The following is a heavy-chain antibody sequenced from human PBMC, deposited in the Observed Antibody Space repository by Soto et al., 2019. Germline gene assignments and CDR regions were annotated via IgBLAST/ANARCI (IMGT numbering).Heavy chain of an antibody. CDR2: ISYDGSNT. CDR1: GFTFSSYG. J-gene: IGHJ4*02. D-gene: IGHD1-26*01. Sequence: GGSLRLSCVASGFTFSSYGMHWVRQAPGKGLEWVAIISYDGSNTYYADSVKGRFTISRDNSKNTLYLHMNSLRAEDTSVYYCAKEGGLSGSYYISSSYYFDYWGQGTLVNVSS. V-gene: IGHV3-30*18. CDR3: AKEGGLSGSYYISSSYYFDY.